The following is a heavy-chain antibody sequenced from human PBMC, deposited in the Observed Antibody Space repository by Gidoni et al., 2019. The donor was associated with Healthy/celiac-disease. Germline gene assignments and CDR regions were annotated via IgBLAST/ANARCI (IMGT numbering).Heavy chain of an antibody. J-gene: IGHJ4*02. CDR1: GGSISSYY. CDR3: ARMYGSVSYSVNIAHREYFDY. Sequence: QVQLQESGPGLVKPSATLSLTCTVSGGSISSYYWSWIRQPPGKGLEWIGYIYYSGSTNYNPSLKSRVTISVDTSNNQFSLKLSSVTAADTAVYYGARMYGSVSYSVNIAHREYFDYWGQGTLVTVSS. V-gene: IGHV4-59*01. CDR2: IYYSGST. D-gene: IGHD3-10*01.